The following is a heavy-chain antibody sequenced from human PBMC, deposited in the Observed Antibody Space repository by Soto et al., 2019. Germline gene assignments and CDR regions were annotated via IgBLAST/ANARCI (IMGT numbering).Heavy chain of an antibody. CDR2: ISGSGGST. V-gene: IGHV3-23*01. D-gene: IGHD1-26*01. CDR3: AKDRSTTQWELLLGGYYYYGMDV. CDR1: GFTFSSYA. J-gene: IGHJ6*02. Sequence: HPGGSLRLSCAASGFTFSSYAMSWVRQAPGKGLEWVSAISGSGGSTYYADSVKGRFTISRDNSKNTLYLQMNSLRAEDTAVYYCAKDRSTTQWELLLGGYYYYGMDVWGQGTTVTVSS.